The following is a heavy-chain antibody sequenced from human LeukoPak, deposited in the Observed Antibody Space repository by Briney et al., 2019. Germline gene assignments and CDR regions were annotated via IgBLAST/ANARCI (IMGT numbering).Heavy chain of an antibody. D-gene: IGHD3-22*01. Sequence: GASVKVSCKASGYTFTSYDTNWVRQATGQGLEWMGWMNPNSGNTGYAQKFQGRVTMTRNTSISTAYMELSSLRSEDTAVYYCALTGYYDSSGRFDPWGQGTLVTVSS. CDR1: GYTFTSYD. CDR3: ALTGYYDSSGRFDP. V-gene: IGHV1-8*01. J-gene: IGHJ5*02. CDR2: MNPNSGNT.